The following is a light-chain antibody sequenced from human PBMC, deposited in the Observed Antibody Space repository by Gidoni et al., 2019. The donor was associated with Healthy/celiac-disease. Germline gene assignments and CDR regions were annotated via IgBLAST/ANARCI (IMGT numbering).Light chain of an antibody. J-gene: IGKJ2*01. Sequence: DIQMTPSPSSLSASVEDRVTITCQASQDISNYLNWYQQQPGKAPKLLIYDASNLETGVPSRFSGSGSGTDFTFTIISLQPEDIATYYCQQYDNPPMYTFGQGTKLEIK. V-gene: IGKV1-33*01. CDR2: DAS. CDR1: QDISNY. CDR3: QQYDNPPMYT.